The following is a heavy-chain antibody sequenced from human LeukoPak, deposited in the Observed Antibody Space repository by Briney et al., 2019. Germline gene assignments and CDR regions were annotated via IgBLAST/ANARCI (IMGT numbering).Heavy chain of an antibody. V-gene: IGHV3-11*04. J-gene: IGHJ4*02. D-gene: IGHD1-26*01. CDR2: ISSTASSI. CDR3: ARDGAYSGSSFDY. CDR1: GGSFSGYY. Sequence: LSLTCAVYGGSFSGYYWTWIRQPPGKGLEWVSYISSTASSIYYADSVKGRFTISRDNAKNSLYLQMNSLRAEDTAVYYCARDGAYSGSSFDYWGQGTLVTVSS.